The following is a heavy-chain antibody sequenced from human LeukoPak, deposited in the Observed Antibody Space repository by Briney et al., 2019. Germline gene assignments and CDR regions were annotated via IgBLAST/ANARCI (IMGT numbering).Heavy chain of an antibody. V-gene: IGHV3-30*02. CDR2: IRYDGSNK. D-gene: IGHD1-26*01. CDR1: GFTFSSYG. CDR3: ARVTWELGGSDY. J-gene: IGHJ4*02. Sequence: GGSLRLSCAASGFTFSSYGMHWVRQAPGKGLEWVAFIRYDGSNKYYADSVKGRFTISRDNAKNSLYLQMNSLRVEDTAVYFCARVTWELGGSDYWGQGTLVTVSS.